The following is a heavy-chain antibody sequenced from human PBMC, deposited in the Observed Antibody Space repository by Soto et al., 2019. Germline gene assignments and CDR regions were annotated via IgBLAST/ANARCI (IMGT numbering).Heavy chain of an antibody. J-gene: IGHJ5*01. CDR3: ARSIDS. CDR1: GASMRRGGYY. V-gene: IGHV4-31*03. Sequence: SETLSLTCTVSGASMRRGGYYWTWIRQYPGKGLEGIGYIYYSGSTYYNPSLESRVTISVDTSKNQFSLKLSFVTSADTAVYYCARSIDSWGQGTLVTVSS. CDR2: IYYSGST.